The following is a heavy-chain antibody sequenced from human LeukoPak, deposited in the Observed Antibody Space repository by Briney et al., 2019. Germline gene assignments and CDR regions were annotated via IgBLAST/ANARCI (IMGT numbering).Heavy chain of an antibody. Sequence: SETLSLTCTISDGSISTYYWSWIRQPPGKGLEWIGYVYYSGSADYNPSLRSRITLSVDTSKNQFSLTLTSVTAADTAMYYCATTAIGSSSSYYFDYWGRGTLVTVSS. D-gene: IGHD6-6*01. V-gene: IGHV4-59*03. CDR3: ATTAIGSSSSYYFDY. CDR2: VYYSGSA. CDR1: DGSISTYY. J-gene: IGHJ4*02.